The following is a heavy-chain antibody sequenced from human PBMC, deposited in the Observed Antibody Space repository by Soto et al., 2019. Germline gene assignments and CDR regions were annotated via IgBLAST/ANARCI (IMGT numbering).Heavy chain of an antibody. Sequence: QVQLQESGPGLVKPSQTLSLTCTVSGGSISSGGYYWSWIRQHPGKVLEWIGYIYYSGSTYYNPSLKSLVTISVDTSKNQFSLKLSSVTAADTAVYYCARDDYGDYKGWWFDPWGQGTLVTVSS. CDR2: IYYSGST. CDR3: ARDDYGDYKGWWFDP. CDR1: GGSISSGGYY. V-gene: IGHV4-31*01. J-gene: IGHJ5*02. D-gene: IGHD4-17*01.